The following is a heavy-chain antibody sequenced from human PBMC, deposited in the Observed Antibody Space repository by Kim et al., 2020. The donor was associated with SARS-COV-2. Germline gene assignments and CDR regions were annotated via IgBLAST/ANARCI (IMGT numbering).Heavy chain of an antibody. J-gene: IGHJ4*02. Sequence: ASVKVSCKASGYTFTSYAMHWVRQAPGQRLEWMGWINAGNGNTKYSQKFQGRVTITRDTSASTAYMELSSLRSEDTAVYYCARRPSGDPHIAVAGTIWLDYWGQGTLVTVSS. D-gene: IGHD6-19*01. V-gene: IGHV1-3*01. CDR1: GYTFTSYA. CDR2: INAGNGNT. CDR3: ARRPSGDPHIAVAGTIWLDY.